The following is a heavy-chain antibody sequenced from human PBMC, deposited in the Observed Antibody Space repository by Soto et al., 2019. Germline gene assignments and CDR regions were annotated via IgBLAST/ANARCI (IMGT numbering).Heavy chain of an antibody. CDR3: AKAGRGYYYYYGMDV. V-gene: IGHV3-9*01. J-gene: IGHJ6*02. Sequence: EVQLVESGGGLVQPGRSLRLSCAASGFTFDDYAMHWVRQAPGKGLEWVSGISWNSGSIGYADSVKGRFTISRDNAKNSLYLQMNSLRAEDTALYYCAKAGRGYYYYYGMDVWGQGTTVTVSS. CDR2: ISWNSGSI. CDR1: GFTFDDYA. D-gene: IGHD1-1*01.